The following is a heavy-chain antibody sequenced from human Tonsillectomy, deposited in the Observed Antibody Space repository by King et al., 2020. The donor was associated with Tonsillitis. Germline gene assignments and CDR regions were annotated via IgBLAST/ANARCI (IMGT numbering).Heavy chain of an antibody. CDR2: IYHSGST. CDR1: GGSISSNNW. CDR3: AMRGGDAYGSGWYDP. D-gene: IGHD6-19*01. J-gene: IGHJ5*02. Sequence: QLQESGPGLVKPSGTLSLTCAVSGGSISSNNWWSWVRQPPGKGLEWIGEIYHSGSTNYNPSLKSRVTISVNKSKNQFSLRLSSVTAADTAVYYCAMRGGDAYGSGWYDPWGQGTLVTVSS. V-gene: IGHV4-4*02.